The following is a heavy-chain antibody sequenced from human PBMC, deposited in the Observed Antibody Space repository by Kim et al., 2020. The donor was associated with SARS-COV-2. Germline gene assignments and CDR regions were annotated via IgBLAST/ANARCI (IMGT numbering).Heavy chain of an antibody. D-gene: IGHD4-17*01. CDR2: ISWNSGSI. Sequence: GGSLRLSCAASGFTFDDYAMHWVRQAPGKGLEWVSGISWNSGSIGYADSVKGRFTISRDNAKNSLYLQMNSLRAEDTALYYCAKDSGDYGDYDSNFDYWGQGTLVTVSS. J-gene: IGHJ4*02. V-gene: IGHV3-9*01. CDR3: AKDSGDYGDYDSNFDY. CDR1: GFTFDDYA.